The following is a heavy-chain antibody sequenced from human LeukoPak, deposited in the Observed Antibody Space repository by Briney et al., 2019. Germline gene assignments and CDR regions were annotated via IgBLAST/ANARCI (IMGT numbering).Heavy chain of an antibody. CDR2: INPSGGST. CDR1: GYTFTSYY. V-gene: IGHV1-46*01. D-gene: IGHD2-2*01. J-gene: IGHJ4*02. CDR3: ALEMPAAMNFDY. Sequence: ASVKVSCKASGYTFTSYYMHWVRQAPGQGLEWMGIINPSGGSTSYAQKFQGRVTMTGDTSTSTVYMELSRLRSDDTAVYYCALEMPAAMNFDYWGQGTLVTVSS.